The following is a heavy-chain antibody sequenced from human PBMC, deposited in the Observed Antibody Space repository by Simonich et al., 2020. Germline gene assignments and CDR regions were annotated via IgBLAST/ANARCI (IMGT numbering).Heavy chain of an antibody. D-gene: IGHD3-10*01. CDR3: ARDTSYYGSGSYYFDY. V-gene: IGHV3-21*01. CDR2: ISSSSSYI. Sequence: GGGLVKPGGSLRLSCAASGFTFSSYSMNWVRQAPGKGREWVSSISSSSSYIYYADSVKGRFTISRDNAKNSLYLQMNSLRAEDTAVYYCARDTSYYGSGSYYFDYWGQGTLVTVSS. CDR1: GFTFSSYS. J-gene: IGHJ4*02.